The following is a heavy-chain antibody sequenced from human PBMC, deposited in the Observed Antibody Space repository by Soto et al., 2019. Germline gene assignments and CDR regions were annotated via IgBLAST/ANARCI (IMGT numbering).Heavy chain of an antibody. Sequence: XATLSLTFMVSGDSFTSGSYYWTWLRQPPGKGLEWIGYISYTGRTKYNPSLQSRVTISVDTSKNDFSLNLSSVTAADTAVYFCAREWGLLPYYVMNVWGHGTAVTVSS. J-gene: IGHJ6*02. D-gene: IGHD7-27*01. CDR2: ISYTGRT. V-gene: IGHV4-61*03. CDR1: GDSFTSGSYY. CDR3: AREWGLLPYYVMNV.